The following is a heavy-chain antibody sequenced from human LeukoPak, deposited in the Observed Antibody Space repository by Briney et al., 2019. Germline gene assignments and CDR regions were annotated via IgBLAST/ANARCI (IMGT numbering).Heavy chain of an antibody. CDR3: ARDLLGYSYDAYYFDF. J-gene: IGHJ4*02. CDR2: ITTSGGST. Sequence: GGSLRLSCAASGFTFSSYAMSWVRQAPGKGLEWVSSITTSGGSTSYADSVKGRFTISRDNSKNTLYLQMNSLRAEDTAVYYCARDLLGYSYDAYYFDFWGQGTLVTVSS. V-gene: IGHV3-23*01. D-gene: IGHD5-18*01. CDR1: GFTFSSYA.